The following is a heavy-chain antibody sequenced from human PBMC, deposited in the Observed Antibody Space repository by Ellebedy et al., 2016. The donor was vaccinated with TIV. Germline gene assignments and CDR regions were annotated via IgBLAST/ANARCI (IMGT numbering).Heavy chain of an antibody. CDR2: IIPILGIA. J-gene: IGHJ4*02. Sequence: AASVKVSCKASGCTFSSYAISWARQAPGQGLEWMGRIIPILGIANYAQKFQGRVTITADKSTSTAYMELSSLRSEDTAVYYCARDIGDDSSGYSIDYWGQGTLVTVSS. D-gene: IGHD3-22*01. V-gene: IGHV1-69*04. CDR1: GCTFSSYA. CDR3: ARDIGDDSSGYSIDY.